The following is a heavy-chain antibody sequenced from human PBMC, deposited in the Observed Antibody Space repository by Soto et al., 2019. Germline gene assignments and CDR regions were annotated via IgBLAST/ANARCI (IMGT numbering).Heavy chain of an antibody. CDR1: GGSISGHY. V-gene: IGHV4-59*11. Sequence: SETLSLTCTVSGGSISGHYWIWIRQSPGKGLEWIGYIFYTGSTNYNPSLKSRVTLSADTFKNQFSLRLSSVTAADTAVYYCARVGSSGWSPDYWGQGTLVTVSS. D-gene: IGHD6-19*01. CDR2: IFYTGST. J-gene: IGHJ4*02. CDR3: ARVGSSGWSPDY.